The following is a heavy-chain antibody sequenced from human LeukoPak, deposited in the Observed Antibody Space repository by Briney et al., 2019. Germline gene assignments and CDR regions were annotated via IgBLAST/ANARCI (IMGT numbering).Heavy chain of an antibody. CDR2: IYSSGST. CDR3: ASRIATAGSVDY. J-gene: IGHJ4*02. V-gene: IGHV3-53*01. CDR1: GFTVSSNY. Sequence: GGSLRLSCAVSGFTVSSNYMNWVRQAPGKGLEWVSVIYSSGSTYYADSVKGRFTISRDNSKNTLHLQMNTLRAEDTAVYYCASRIATAGSVDYWGQGTLVTVSS. D-gene: IGHD6-13*01.